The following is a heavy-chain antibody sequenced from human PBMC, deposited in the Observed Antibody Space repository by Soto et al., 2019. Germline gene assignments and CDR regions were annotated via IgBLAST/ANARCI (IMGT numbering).Heavy chain of an antibody. D-gene: IGHD2-8*01. Sequence: SLKVSCKASGYSFTDYHIHWVRQAPGQGLEWLGRINPKSGGTSTAQKFQGWVTMTRDRSISTVYMELTRLRSDDTAVYFCARGHSTDCSNGVCSFFYNHEMDVWGQGTLVTVSS. CDR2: INPKSGGT. J-gene: IGHJ4*02. CDR3: ARGHSTDCSNGVCSFFYNHEMDV. V-gene: IGHV1-2*04. CDR1: GYSFTDYH.